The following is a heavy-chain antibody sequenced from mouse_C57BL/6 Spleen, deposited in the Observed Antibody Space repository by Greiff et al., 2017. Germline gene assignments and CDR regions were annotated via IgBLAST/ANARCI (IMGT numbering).Heavy chain of an antibody. CDR2: ISSGSSTI. D-gene: IGHD2-5*01. CDR1: GFTFSDYG. J-gene: IGHJ4*01. CDR3: TRHSNSYYYAMDY. V-gene: IGHV5-17*01. Sequence: EVKVVESGGGLVKPGGSLKLSCAASGFTFSDYGMHWVRQAPEKGLEWVAYISSGSSTIYYADTVKGRFTISRDNAKNTLFLQMTSLWSEDTAMYCCTRHSNSYYYAMDYWGQGTSVTVSS.